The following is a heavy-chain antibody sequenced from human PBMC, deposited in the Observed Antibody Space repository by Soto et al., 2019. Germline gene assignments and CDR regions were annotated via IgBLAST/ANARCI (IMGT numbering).Heavy chain of an antibody. CDR2: IYYSGST. CDR3: ARHPSIAAQVDWFDP. Sequence: SETLSLTCTVSGGSIGSSSYYWGWIRQPPGKGLEWIGSIYYSGSTYYNPSLKSRVTISVDTSKNQFSLKLSSVTAADTAVYYCARHPSIAAQVDWFDPWGQGTLVTVSS. D-gene: IGHD6-6*01. J-gene: IGHJ5*02. CDR1: GGSIGSSSYY. V-gene: IGHV4-39*01.